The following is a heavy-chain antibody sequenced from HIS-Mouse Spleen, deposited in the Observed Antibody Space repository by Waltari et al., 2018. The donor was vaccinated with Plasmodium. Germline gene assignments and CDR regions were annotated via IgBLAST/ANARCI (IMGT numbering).Heavy chain of an antibody. Sequence: QVQLQQWGAGLLKPSETLSLTCAVYGGSFSGYYWSWIRQPPGKGLEWIGEINHSGSTNYNPSRKGRVTISVDTSKNQFSLKLSSVTAADTAVYYCARAPIRDAFDIWGQGTMVTVSS. J-gene: IGHJ3*02. D-gene: IGHD3-9*01. CDR2: INHSGST. CDR1: GGSFSGYY. CDR3: ARAPIRDAFDI. V-gene: IGHV4-34*01.